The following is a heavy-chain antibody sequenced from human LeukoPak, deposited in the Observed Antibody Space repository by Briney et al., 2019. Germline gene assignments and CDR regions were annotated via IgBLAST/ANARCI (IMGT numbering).Heavy chain of an antibody. CDR2: ISGSDDGT. CDR1: GFTFSTYA. V-gene: IGHV3-23*01. J-gene: IGHJ3*02. CDR3: ARSRGIPDAFDM. D-gene: IGHD2-21*01. Sequence: PGGSLRLSCAASGFTFSTYAMSWVRQIPGKGLEWVSAISGSDDGTYYADSVKGRFTTSRDNSKNTVYLQMNSLRAEGTAVYYCARSRGIPDAFDMWGLGTMVTVSS.